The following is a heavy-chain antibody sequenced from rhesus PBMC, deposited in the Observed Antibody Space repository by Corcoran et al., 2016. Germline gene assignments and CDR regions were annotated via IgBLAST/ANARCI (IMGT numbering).Heavy chain of an antibody. CDR3: ARDTVTTLLYWYFDL. Sequence: QLQLQESVPGLVKPSETLSPTCAVSGGSISSNYWSWIRQPPGKGLKWIGRISGSGASTPYNPSLKSRVTISTDTSKNQFSLKLSSVTAADTAVYYCARDTVTTLLYWYFDLWGPGTPITISS. J-gene: IGHJ2*01. V-gene: IGHV4-173*01. D-gene: IGHD4-23*01. CDR2: ISGSGAST. CDR1: GGSISSNY.